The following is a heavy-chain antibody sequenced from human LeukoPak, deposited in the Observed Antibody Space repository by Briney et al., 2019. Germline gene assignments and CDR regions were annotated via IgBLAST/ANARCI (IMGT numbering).Heavy chain of an antibody. CDR3: ARSAAAGITRFWASNHPDY. CDR2: ISSSGSTI. V-gene: IGHV3-48*03. J-gene: IGHJ4*02. CDR1: GFTFSSYE. Sequence: GGSLRLSCAASGFTFSSYEMNWVRQAPGKGLELVSYISSSGSTIYYADFVKGRFTISRDNAKNSLYLQMNSLRAEDTVVYYCARSAAAGITRFWASNHPDYWGQGTLVTVSS. D-gene: IGHD6-13*01.